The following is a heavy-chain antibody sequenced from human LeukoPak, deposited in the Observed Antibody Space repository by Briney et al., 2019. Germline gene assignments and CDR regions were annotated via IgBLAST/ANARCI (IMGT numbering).Heavy chain of an antibody. CDR1: GGTFSSYA. Sequence: ASVKVSCKASGGTFSSYAISWVRQAPGQGLEWMGGIIPIFGTANYAQKFQGRVTITTDESTSTAYMELSSLRSEDTAVYCCARGRKIYDFWSGYSDLDYWGQGTLVTVSS. D-gene: IGHD3-3*01. CDR2: IIPIFGTA. CDR3: ARGRKIYDFWSGYSDLDY. V-gene: IGHV1-69*05. J-gene: IGHJ4*02.